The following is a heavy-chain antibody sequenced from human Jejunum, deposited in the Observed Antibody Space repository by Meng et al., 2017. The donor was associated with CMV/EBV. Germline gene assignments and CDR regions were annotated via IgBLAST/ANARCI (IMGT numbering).Heavy chain of an antibody. CDR2: INPKNGDT. Sequence: SCQASGYTFTGYQMHWVRQAPGQGLEWVGRINPKNGDTKYAEKFQGRVTMTRDTSIITAYMEVSRLRSDDTALYYCATTYSGRYETSWGQGTLVTVSS. J-gene: IGHJ4*02. CDR1: GYTFTGYQ. D-gene: IGHD1-26*01. V-gene: IGHV1-2*06. CDR3: ATTYSGRYETS.